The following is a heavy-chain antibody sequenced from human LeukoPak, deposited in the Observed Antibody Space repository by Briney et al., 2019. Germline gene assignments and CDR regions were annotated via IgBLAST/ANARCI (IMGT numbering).Heavy chain of an antibody. CDR2: INHRGST. Sequence: ASETLSLTCAVYGESLSKYYWTWIRQSPGKGLEWIGEINHRGSTDLNPSLKSRVTLSVDTSKYQFSLKLTSVTAADAAVYYCASSVGSTDYWGQGTLVTVSS. CDR1: GESLSKYY. D-gene: IGHD1-26*01. J-gene: IGHJ4*02. CDR3: ASSVGSTDY. V-gene: IGHV4-34*01.